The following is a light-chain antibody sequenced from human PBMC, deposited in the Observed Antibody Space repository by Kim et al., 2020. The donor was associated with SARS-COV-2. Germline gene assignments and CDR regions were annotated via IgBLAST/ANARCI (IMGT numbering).Light chain of an antibody. CDR1: QSVSSSY. J-gene: IGKJ1*01. V-gene: IGKV3-20*01. Sequence: SPGERATLSCRASQSVSSSYLAWYQQKPGQAPRLLIYGVSSRATGIPDRFSGSGSGTDFTLTISRLEPEDFAVYYCQQYGSSPQTFGQGTKVDIK. CDR3: QQYGSSPQT. CDR2: GVS.